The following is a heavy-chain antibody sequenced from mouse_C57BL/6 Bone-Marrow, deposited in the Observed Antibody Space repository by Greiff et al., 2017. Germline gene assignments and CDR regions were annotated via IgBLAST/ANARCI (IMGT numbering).Heavy chain of an antibody. Sequence: EVKLMESGGDLVKPGGSLKLSCAASGFTFSSYGMSWVRQTPDKRLEWVATISSGGSYTYYPDSVKGRFTISRANAKNTLYLQMSSLKSEDTAMYYCARGGLRAAWFAYWGQGTLVTVSA. J-gene: IGHJ3*01. CDR3: ARGGLRAAWFAY. CDR1: GFTFSSYG. CDR2: ISSGGSYT. V-gene: IGHV5-6*01. D-gene: IGHD1-1*01.